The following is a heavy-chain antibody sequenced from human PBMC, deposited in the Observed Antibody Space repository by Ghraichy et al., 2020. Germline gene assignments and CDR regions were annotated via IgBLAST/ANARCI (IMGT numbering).Heavy chain of an antibody. D-gene: IGHD6-19*01. CDR1: GFTFSNAW. CDR2: IKSKTDGGTT. V-gene: IGHV3-15*01. J-gene: IGHJ4*02. Sequence: GGSLRLSCAASGFTFSNAWMSWVRQAPGKGLECVGRIKSKTDGGTTDYAAPVKGRFTISRDDSINTLYLQMNSLKTEDTAVYYCTLRIAVAGYFDYWGQETLVTVSS. CDR3: TLRIAVAGYFDY.